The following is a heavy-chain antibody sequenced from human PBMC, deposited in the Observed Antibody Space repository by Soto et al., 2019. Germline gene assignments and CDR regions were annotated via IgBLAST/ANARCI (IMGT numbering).Heavy chain of an antibody. CDR3: AKGGSGNYLTYCYYYGMDV. CDR1: GFSLSNNG. CDR2: ISYEGNNK. Sequence: GGSLRLSCAASGFSLSNNGMHWVRQAPGKGLEWVAVISYEGNNKYYADSVKGRFTISRENSKNTVYLEKNNLRAEDTAMYYCAKGGSGNYLTYCYYYGMDVWGQGTTVTVSS. J-gene: IGHJ6*02. V-gene: IGHV3-30*18. D-gene: IGHD3-22*01.